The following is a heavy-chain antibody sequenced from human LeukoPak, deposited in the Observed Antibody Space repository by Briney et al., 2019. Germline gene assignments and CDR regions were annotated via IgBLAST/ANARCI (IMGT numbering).Heavy chain of an antibody. CDR2: INPNSGGT. CDR1: GYTFTRYY. CDR3: ARAFRAAAGYMDV. J-gene: IGHJ6*03. Sequence: ASVKVSSTASGYTFTRYYMHWVRQAPGQGLEWMGWINPNSGGTNYAQKFQGRVTMTRDTSISAAYMEPSRLRSDDTAVYYCARAFRAAAGYMDVWGKGTTVTVSS. D-gene: IGHD6-13*01. V-gene: IGHV1-2*02.